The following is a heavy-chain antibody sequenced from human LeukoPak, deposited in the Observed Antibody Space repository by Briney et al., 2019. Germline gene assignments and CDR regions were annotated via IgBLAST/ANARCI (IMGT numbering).Heavy chain of an antibody. V-gene: IGHV1-18*01. Sequence: GASVKVSCKASGYTFTSYGVSWVRQAPGQGLEWMGWISAYNGNTNYAQKVQARVTMTRGTSTSTAYMELRSLRSDDTAVYYCARGLPWGQNSLYGMDVWGQGTMVTVSS. CDR3: ARGLPWGQNSLYGMDV. J-gene: IGHJ6*02. D-gene: IGHD7-27*01. CDR2: ISAYNGNT. CDR1: GYTFTSYG.